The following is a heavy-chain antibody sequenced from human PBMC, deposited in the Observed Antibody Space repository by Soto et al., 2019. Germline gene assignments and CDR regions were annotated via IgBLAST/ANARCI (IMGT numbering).Heavy chain of an antibody. Sequence: EVQLLESGGGLVQPGGSLRLSCAASGFTFSSYAMSWVRQAPGKGLEWVSAISGSGGSTYYADSVKGRFTISRDNSKNTLYLQMNSLRAEDTAVYYCAKDRGPRGRATLRFYYYGMDVWGQGTTVTVSS. CDR1: GFTFSSYA. D-gene: IGHD5-12*01. J-gene: IGHJ6*02. V-gene: IGHV3-23*01. CDR2: ISGSGGST. CDR3: AKDRGPRGRATLRFYYYGMDV.